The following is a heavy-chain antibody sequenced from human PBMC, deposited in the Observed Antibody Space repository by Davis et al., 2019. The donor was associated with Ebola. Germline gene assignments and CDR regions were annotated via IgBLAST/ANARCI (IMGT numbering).Heavy chain of an antibody. CDR2: ISTSSGTI. Sequence: GESLKISCAASGFTFSGYTMNWIRQAPGQGLEWVSYISTSSGTIYYADSVRGRFTVSRDNAKKSLYLQMNSLRDEDTAVYYCARAIQSYNWFDLWGQGTLVTVSS. CDR1: GFTFSGYT. D-gene: IGHD5-18*01. CDR3: ARAIQSYNWFDL. V-gene: IGHV3-48*02. J-gene: IGHJ5*02.